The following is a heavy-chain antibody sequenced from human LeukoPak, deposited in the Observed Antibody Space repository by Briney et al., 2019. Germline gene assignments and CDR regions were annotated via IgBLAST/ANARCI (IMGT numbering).Heavy chain of an antibody. D-gene: IGHD7-27*01. Sequence: GGSLRLSCAASGFTFSSYAMHWVRQAPGKGLEWVAVISYDGSNKYYADSVKGRFTISRDNSKNTLYLQMNSLRAEDTAVYYCARDSFKAPGDLGDYWGQGTLVTVSS. CDR3: ARDSFKAPGDLGDY. J-gene: IGHJ4*02. V-gene: IGHV3-30-3*01. CDR2: ISYDGSNK. CDR1: GFTFSSYA.